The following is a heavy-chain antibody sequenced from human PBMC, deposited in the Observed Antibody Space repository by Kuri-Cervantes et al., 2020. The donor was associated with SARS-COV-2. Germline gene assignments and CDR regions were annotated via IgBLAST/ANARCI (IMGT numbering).Heavy chain of an antibody. J-gene: IGHJ4*02. CDR3: AREVRGDHYFDY. V-gene: IGHV4-34*01. CDR1: GGSFSGYY. D-gene: IGHD3-10*01. Sequence: SETLSLTCAVYGGSFSGYYWSWIRQPPGKGLEWIGEINHSGSTNYNPSLKSRVTISVDTSKNQFSLKLSSVTAADTAVYYWAREVRGDHYFDYWGQGTLVTVSS. CDR2: INHSGST.